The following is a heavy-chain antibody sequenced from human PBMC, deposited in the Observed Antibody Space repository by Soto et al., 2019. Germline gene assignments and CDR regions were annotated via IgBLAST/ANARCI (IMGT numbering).Heavy chain of an antibody. Sequence: WETLSLTCTVSGGSISSYYWSWIRQPPGKGLEWIGYIYYSGSTNYNPSLKSRVTISVDTSKNQFSLKLSSVTAADTAVYYCARDFGIAAAGSHPHYYYYGMDVWGQGTTVTVSS. CDR3: ARDFGIAAAGSHPHYYYYGMDV. V-gene: IGHV4-59*01. J-gene: IGHJ6*02. CDR1: GGSISSYY. CDR2: IYYSGST. D-gene: IGHD6-13*01.